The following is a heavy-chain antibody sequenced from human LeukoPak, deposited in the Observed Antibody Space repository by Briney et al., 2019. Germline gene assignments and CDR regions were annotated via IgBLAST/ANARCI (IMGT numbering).Heavy chain of an antibody. Sequence: SVKVSCKASGGTFSSYAISWVRQAPGQGLDWMGGIIPIFGAANYAQKFQGRVTITTDESTSTAYMELSSLRSEDTAVYYCAREGCSGGSCPARFDPWGQGTLVTVSS. CDR1: GGTFSSYA. CDR2: IIPIFGAA. J-gene: IGHJ5*02. V-gene: IGHV1-69*05. D-gene: IGHD2-15*01. CDR3: AREGCSGGSCPARFDP.